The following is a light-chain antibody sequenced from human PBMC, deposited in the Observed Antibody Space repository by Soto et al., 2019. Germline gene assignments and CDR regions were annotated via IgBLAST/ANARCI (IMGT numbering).Light chain of an antibody. CDR1: QSVRSRY. CDR2: GAS. J-gene: IGKJ4*01. V-gene: IGKV3-20*01. Sequence: EIVLTQSPGTLFLSPGERATLSCRASQSVRSRYVAWYQQKPGQAPRLLIYGASSRATGIPDRFSGSGSGTDSTFTISRLEPEDLAVYYCQQYGDSPTFGGGTKVGIK. CDR3: QQYGDSPT.